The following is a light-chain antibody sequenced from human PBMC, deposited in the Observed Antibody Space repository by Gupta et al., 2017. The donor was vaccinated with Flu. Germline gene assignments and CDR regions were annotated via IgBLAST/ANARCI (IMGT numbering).Light chain of an antibody. CDR2: GAS. CDR3: QQYCSGPQLT. Sequence: ANLSCSAAQSVSNGYCSWYHQQPGEAPSILLYGASNRATGSTQRFSGSGSGTTFTITIIRLEHADFAVYFCQQYCSGPQLTFGGGTTVEIK. J-gene: IGKJ4*01. CDR1: QSVSNGY. V-gene: IGKV3-20*01.